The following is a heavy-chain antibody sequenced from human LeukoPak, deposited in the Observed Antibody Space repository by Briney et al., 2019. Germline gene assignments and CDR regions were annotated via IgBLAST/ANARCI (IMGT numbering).Heavy chain of an antibody. D-gene: IGHD6-13*01. Sequence: PGGSLRLSCAASGFTFSSYWMSWVRQAPGKGLEWVANIKQDGSEKYYVDSVKGRFTISRDNAKNSLYLQMNSLRAEDTAVYYCARDLRIAANWGGINWFDPWGQGTLVTVSS. CDR1: GFTFSSYW. CDR3: ARDLRIAANWGGINWFDP. V-gene: IGHV3-7*01. J-gene: IGHJ5*02. CDR2: IKQDGSEK.